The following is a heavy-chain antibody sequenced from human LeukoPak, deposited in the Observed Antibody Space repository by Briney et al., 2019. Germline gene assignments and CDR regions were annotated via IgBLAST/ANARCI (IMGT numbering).Heavy chain of an antibody. CDR1: GGTFSSYA. CDR3: ARDRYGDYDY. J-gene: IGHJ4*02. V-gene: IGHV1-69*13. Sequence: SVKVSCKASGGTFSSYAISWVRQAPAQGLEWMGGIIPIFGTANYGQRFQGRVTITADLSTSTAYMELSSLRSEDTAVYDCARDRYGDYDYWGQGTLVTVSS. CDR2: IIPIFGTA. D-gene: IGHD4-17*01.